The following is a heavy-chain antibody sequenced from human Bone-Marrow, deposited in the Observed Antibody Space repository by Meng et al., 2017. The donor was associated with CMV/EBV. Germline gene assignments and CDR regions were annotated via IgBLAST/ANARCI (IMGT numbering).Heavy chain of an antibody. CDR1: GYTFTSYY. CDR3: ARGGYQLLSIASSGFDP. J-gene: IGHJ5*02. D-gene: IGHD2-2*01. V-gene: IGHV1-46*01. Sequence: ASVKVSCKASGYTFTSYYMHWVRQAPGQGLEWMGIINPSGGSTSYAQKFQGRVTMTRDTSTSTVYTELSSLRSEDTAVYYCARGGYQLLSIASSGFDPWGQGTLVTVSS. CDR2: INPSGGST.